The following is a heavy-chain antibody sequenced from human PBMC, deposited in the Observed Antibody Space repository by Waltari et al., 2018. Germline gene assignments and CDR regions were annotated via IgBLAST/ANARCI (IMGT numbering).Heavy chain of an antibody. CDR3: AKDLGIGGGTTEFDH. J-gene: IGHJ4*02. D-gene: IGHD1-1*01. Sequence: EVQLVESGGGLVQPGGSLRLSCAASGFIFSNYWMGWVRQAPGRGLEGVADIRNIGSEKYYVESVKGRFTISRDNAANTLYLQMNSLRAEDTAVYYCAKDLGIGGGTTEFDHWGQGTLVTVSS. CDR1: GFIFSNYW. CDR2: IRNIGSEK. V-gene: IGHV3-7*01.